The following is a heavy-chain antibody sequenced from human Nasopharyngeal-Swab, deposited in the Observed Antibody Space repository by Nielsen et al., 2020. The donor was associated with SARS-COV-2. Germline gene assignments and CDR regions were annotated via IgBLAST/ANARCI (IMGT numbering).Heavy chain of an antibody. CDR3: AKGLRSSSWYEDY. Sequence: WIRQPPGKGLEWVSSIGNSGANTYYADSVKGRFTIPRDNSKNTLYLQMNSLRAEDTAVYYCAKGLRSSSWYEDYWGQGTQVTVSS. V-gene: IGHV3-23*01. J-gene: IGHJ4*02. D-gene: IGHD6-13*01. CDR2: IGNSGANT.